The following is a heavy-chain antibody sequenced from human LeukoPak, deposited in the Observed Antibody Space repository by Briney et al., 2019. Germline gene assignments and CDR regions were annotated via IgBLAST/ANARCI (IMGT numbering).Heavy chain of an antibody. J-gene: IGHJ5*02. CDR2: MNPNSGNT. D-gene: IGHD3-3*02. V-gene: IGHV1-8*01. CDR3: ATDSMNWFDP. CDR1: GYTFTSYD. Sequence: ASVKVSCKASGYTFTSYDINWVRQATGQGLEWMGWMNPNSGNTGYAQKLQGRVTMTRNTSISTAYMELSSLRSEDTAVYYCATDSMNWFDPWGQGTLVTVSS.